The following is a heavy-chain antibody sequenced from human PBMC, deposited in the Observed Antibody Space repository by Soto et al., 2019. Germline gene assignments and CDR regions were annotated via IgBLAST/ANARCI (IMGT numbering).Heavy chain of an antibody. J-gene: IGHJ6*03. CDR3: AQTGDSYYREV. CDR1: GYSFTRCW. V-gene: IGHV5-51*01. D-gene: IGHD7-27*01. CDR2: IYPGDSDT. Sequence: GESLKISCTGSGYSFTRCWIGWVRQMPGKGLEWMGIIYPGDSDTRYSPSFQGQVTISADKSISTAYLQWSSLKASDTAMYYWAQTGDSYYREVGGKGTTVPVSS.